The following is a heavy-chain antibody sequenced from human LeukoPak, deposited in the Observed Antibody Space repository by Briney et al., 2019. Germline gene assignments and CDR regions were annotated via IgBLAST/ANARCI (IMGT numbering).Heavy chain of an antibody. CDR3: ARDRGKDTAMVTAPFWHY. D-gene: IGHD5-18*01. CDR1: GFTFSSYS. J-gene: IGHJ4*02. CDR2: ISSSSSYI. Sequence: PGGSLRLSCAASGFTFSSYSMNWVRQAPGKGLEWVSSISSSSSYIYYADSVKGRFTISRDNAKNSLYLQMNSLRAEDTAVYYCARDRGKDTAMVTAPFWHYWGQGTLVTVSS. V-gene: IGHV3-21*01.